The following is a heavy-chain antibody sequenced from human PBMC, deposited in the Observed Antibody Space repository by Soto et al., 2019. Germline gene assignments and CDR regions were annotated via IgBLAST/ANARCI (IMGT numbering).Heavy chain of an antibody. J-gene: IGHJ4*02. CDR3: ARGQEGVVATH. V-gene: IGHV4-34*01. CDR2: IKDGGRT. CDR1: GGSLSGYY. Sequence: QVQLQQWGAGLLKPSETLSLNCAVNGGSLSGYYWSWIRQPPGKGLEWIGEIKDGGRTNYSPSIKSRATISSDPSNNQFSLRLYSVTAADTGVYYCARGQEGVVATHWDQGTLVTVSS. D-gene: IGHD5-12*01.